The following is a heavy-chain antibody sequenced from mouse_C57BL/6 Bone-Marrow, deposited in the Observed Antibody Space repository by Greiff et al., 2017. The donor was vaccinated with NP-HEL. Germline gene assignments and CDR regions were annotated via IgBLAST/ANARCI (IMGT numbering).Heavy chain of an antibody. V-gene: IGHV5-12*01. Sequence: EVHLVESGGGLVQPGGSLKLSCAASGFTFSDYYMYWVRQTPEKRLEWVAYISNGGGSTYYPDTVKGRFTLSRDNAKNTLYLQMSRLKSEDTAMYYCARQGWDGPWFAYWGQGTLVTVSA. J-gene: IGHJ3*01. CDR1: GFTFSDYY. CDR2: ISNGGGST. CDR3: ARQGWDGPWFAY. D-gene: IGHD4-1*01.